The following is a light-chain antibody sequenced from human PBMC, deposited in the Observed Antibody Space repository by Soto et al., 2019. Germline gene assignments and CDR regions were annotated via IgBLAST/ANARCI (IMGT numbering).Light chain of an antibody. Sequence: EIVMTQSPATLSVSPGEGVTLSCRASQSVSSNLAWYQQKPGQSPRLLIYGASTRATGIPARFSGSGSGTEVPLNISRLQSEDFGIYYCQQYSYASLPPTFGLGTKVEIQ. CDR1: QSVSSN. V-gene: IGKV3-15*01. CDR3: QQYSYASLPPT. J-gene: IGKJ1*01. CDR2: GAS.